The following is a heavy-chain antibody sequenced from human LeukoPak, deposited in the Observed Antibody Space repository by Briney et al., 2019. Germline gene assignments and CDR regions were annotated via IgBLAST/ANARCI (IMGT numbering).Heavy chain of an antibody. V-gene: IGHV5-51*01. Sequence: VESLTISCNASGYSFTTYWMGWVRQMPGKGLDWMGSIYSGDSDTTYDPPFPGQVTISADKSISTAYLQWNSLKASDTAMYYCARRHYDTLTGSAHAVDIWGQGTMVTVSS. CDR2: IYSGDSDT. CDR3: ARRHYDTLTGSAHAVDI. J-gene: IGHJ3*02. CDR1: GYSFTTYW. D-gene: IGHD3-9*01.